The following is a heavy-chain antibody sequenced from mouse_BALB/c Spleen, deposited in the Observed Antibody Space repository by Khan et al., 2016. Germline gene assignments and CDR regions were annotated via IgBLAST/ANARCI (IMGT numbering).Heavy chain of an antibody. Sequence: EVQLQESGPGLVKPSQSLSLTCSVTGYSITSGYYWNWIRQFPGNKLEWMGYISYDGSNNYNPSLKNRISITRDTSKNQFFLKLNSVTTEGTATYYCARDDYDAMDYWGQGTSVTVSS. J-gene: IGHJ4*01. CDR1: GYSITSGYY. CDR3: ARDDYDAMDY. V-gene: IGHV3-6*02. CDR2: ISYDGSN.